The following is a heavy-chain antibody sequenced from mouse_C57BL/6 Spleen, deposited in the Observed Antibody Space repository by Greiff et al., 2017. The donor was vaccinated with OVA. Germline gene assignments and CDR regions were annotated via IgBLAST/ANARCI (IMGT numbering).Heavy chain of an antibody. Sequence: VKLQESGPGLVQPSQSLSITCTVSGFSLTSYGVHWVRQSPGKGLEWLGVIWRGGSTDYNAAFMSRLSITKDNSKSQVFFKMNSLQADDTAIYYCAAYYGSSYGYFDVWGTGTTVTVSS. CDR1: GFSLTSYG. J-gene: IGHJ1*03. D-gene: IGHD1-1*01. V-gene: IGHV2-5*01. CDR3: AAYYGSSYGYFDV. CDR2: IWRGGST.